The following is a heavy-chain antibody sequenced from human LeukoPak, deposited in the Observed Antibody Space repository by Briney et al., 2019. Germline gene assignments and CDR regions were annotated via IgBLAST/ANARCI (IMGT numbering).Heavy chain of an antibody. CDR2: ISYDGSNK. CDR3: ARDYWIVGPSAYNWFDP. Sequence: GGSLRLSCAASGFTFSSYAMHWVRQAPGKGLEWVAVISYDGSNKYYADSVKGRFTISRDNSKNTLYLQMNSLRAEDTAVYYCARDYWIVGPSAYNWFDPWGQGTLVTVSS. CDR1: GFTFSSYA. J-gene: IGHJ5*02. V-gene: IGHV3-30-3*01. D-gene: IGHD1-26*01.